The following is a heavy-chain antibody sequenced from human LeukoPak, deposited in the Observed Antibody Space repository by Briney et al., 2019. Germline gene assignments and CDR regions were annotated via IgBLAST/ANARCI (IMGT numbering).Heavy chain of an antibody. CDR1: GYSISSGYY. Sequence: SETLSLTCTVSGYSISSGYYWGWIRQPPGKGLEWIGSIYHSGSTYYNPSLKSRVTISVDTSKNQFSLKLSSVTAADTAVYYCARHSTADAFDIWGKGTTVTVSS. V-gene: IGHV4-38-2*02. CDR2: IYHSGST. J-gene: IGHJ3*02. CDR3: ARHSTADAFDI. D-gene: IGHD4-17*01.